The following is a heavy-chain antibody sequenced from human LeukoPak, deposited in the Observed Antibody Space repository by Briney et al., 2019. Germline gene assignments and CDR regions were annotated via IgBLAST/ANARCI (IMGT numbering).Heavy chain of an antibody. Sequence: SETLSLTCTVSGGSISCSSYYWGWIRQPPGKGLEWIGSIYYSGSTYYNPSLKSRVTISVDTSKNQFSLKLSSVTAADTAVYYCARQQYDYVWGSHDYWGQGTLVTVSS. CDR1: GGSISCSSYY. D-gene: IGHD3-16*01. CDR2: IYYSGST. V-gene: IGHV4-39*07. CDR3: ARQQYDYVWGSHDY. J-gene: IGHJ4*02.